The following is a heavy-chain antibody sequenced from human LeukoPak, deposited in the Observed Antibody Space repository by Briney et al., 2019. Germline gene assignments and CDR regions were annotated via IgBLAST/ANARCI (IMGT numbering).Heavy chain of an antibody. CDR1: GFTFTDYA. J-gene: IGHJ4*02. Sequence: PGGSLRLSCASSGFTFTDYAMGWVRQAPGKGLEWVSYISSSGSTIYYADSVKGRFTISRDNAKNSLYLQMNSLRAEDTAVYYCARAVGATNFDYWGQGTLVTVSS. CDR2: ISSSGSTI. D-gene: IGHD1-26*01. V-gene: IGHV3-11*01. CDR3: ARAVGATNFDY.